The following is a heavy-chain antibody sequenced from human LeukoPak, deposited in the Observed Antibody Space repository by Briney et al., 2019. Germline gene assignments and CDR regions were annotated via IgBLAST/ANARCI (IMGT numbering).Heavy chain of an antibody. J-gene: IGHJ4*02. CDR3: ARTLVSQLTDY. V-gene: IGHV4-31*03. CDR1: GGSISSGGYY. D-gene: IGHD3-9*01. CDR2: IYYSGST. Sequence: PSETLSLTCTVSGGSISSGGYYWSWIRQHPGKGLEWIGYIYYSGSTYYNPSLKSRVTVSVDTSKNQFSLKLSSVTAADTAVYYCARTLVSQLTDYWGQGTLVTVSS.